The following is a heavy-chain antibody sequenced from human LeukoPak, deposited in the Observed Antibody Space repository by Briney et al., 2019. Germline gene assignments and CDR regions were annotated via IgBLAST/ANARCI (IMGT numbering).Heavy chain of an antibody. D-gene: IGHD3-9*01. CDR2: ITPSVTT. V-gene: IGHV4-39*07. CDR1: GGSISSSSYY. Sequence: SETLSLTCTVSGGSISSSSYYWGWIRQPPGKGLEWIGEITPSVTTSYNPSLKSRVTISQDTSKNQFSLLLTSVTAADTAVYYCTRGGSMEADILTGYRAFDIWGQGTLVTVSS. J-gene: IGHJ3*02. CDR3: TRGGSMEADILTGYRAFDI.